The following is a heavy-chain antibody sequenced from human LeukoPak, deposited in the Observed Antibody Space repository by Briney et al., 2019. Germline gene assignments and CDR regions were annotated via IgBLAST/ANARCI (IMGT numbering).Heavy chain of an antibody. Sequence: ASVKVSCKASGYTFTSYAMNWVRQAPGQGLEWMGWINTNTGNPTYAQGFTGRFVFSLDTSVSTAYLQISSLKAEDTAVYYCARVNVLRYFDWLLPDYWGQGTLVTVSS. V-gene: IGHV7-4-1*02. D-gene: IGHD3-9*01. CDR1: GYTFTSYA. CDR3: ARVNVLRYFDWLLPDY. CDR2: INTNTGNP. J-gene: IGHJ4*02.